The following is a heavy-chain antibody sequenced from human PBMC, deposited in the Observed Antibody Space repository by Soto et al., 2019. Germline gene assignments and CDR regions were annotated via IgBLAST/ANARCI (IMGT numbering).Heavy chain of an antibody. CDR1: GGSISSDGYS. CDR2: IYHSGIT. Sequence: SETLSLTCAVSGGSISSDGYSWSWIRQPPGKGLEWIGYIYHSGITYYNPSLKSRVTISVDRSKNQFSLKLTSVTAADTAVYYCARALYSFDPWGQGTLVTVSS. J-gene: IGHJ5*02. CDR3: ARALYSFDP. V-gene: IGHV4-30-2*01.